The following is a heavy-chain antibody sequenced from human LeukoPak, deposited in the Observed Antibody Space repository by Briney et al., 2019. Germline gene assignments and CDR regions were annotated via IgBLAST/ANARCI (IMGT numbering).Heavy chain of an antibody. V-gene: IGHV5-51*01. CDR1: GSRFNDYW. CDR3: VRRSIGGYYYSPFDL. CDR2: IYPGDSDT. Sequence: PGESLKISCKGSGSRFNDYWVGWVRQPAGKGLEWMGVIYPGDSDTRYSPSSQGLVTISIDKSISTAYLQWSSLKASDAAVYYCVRRSIGGYYYSPFDLWGQGTRVTVSS. J-gene: IGHJ3*01. D-gene: IGHD3-22*01.